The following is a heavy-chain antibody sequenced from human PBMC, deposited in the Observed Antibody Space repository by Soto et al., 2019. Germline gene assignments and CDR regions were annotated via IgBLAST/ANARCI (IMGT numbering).Heavy chain of an antibody. CDR2: ISYGGDNK. Sequence: QVQLVEAWGGVVQPGRSLRLSCAASRFIFSDYAMHWVRQAPGKGLEWVAVISYGGDNKYYAESVRGRFAISRDNLKNTLYLQMNSLNPEDTAVYHCAKARHSTSWYGVEADFWGQGTLVTVSS. V-gene: IGHV3-30*09. D-gene: IGHD6-13*01. CDR3: AKARHSTSWYGVEADF. CDR1: RFIFSDYA. J-gene: IGHJ4*02.